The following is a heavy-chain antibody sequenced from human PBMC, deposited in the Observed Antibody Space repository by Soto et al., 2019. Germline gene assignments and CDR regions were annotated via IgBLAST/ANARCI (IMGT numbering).Heavy chain of an antibody. D-gene: IGHD6-19*01. Sequence: EVQLVESGGGLVQPGGSLRLSCAASGFTFSSYSMNWVRQAPGKELEWVSYISSSSSTIYYADSVKGRFTISRDNAKNSLYLQMNSLRDEDTAVYYCARDKDSSGWYNWFDPWGQGTLVTVSS. CDR1: GFTFSSYS. CDR2: ISSSSSTI. V-gene: IGHV3-48*02. J-gene: IGHJ5*02. CDR3: ARDKDSSGWYNWFDP.